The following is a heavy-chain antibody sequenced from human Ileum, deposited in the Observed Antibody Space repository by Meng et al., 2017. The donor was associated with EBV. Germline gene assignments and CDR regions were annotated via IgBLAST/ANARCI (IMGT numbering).Heavy chain of an antibody. CDR2: ISAYNGNT. Sequence: QVQLVQSGAEGKNPGASVKVSCKLSGYIFNNYGVSWVRQAPGQGPEWMGCISAYNGNTNYAQNFQGRFTMTTDTSTSTAYMELRNLRSDDTAVYYCARDLPGGTKGTWLDLWGQGTLVTVDS. D-gene: IGHD1-14*01. CDR1: GYIFNNYG. V-gene: IGHV1-18*01. CDR3: ARDLPGGTKGTWLDL. J-gene: IGHJ5*02.